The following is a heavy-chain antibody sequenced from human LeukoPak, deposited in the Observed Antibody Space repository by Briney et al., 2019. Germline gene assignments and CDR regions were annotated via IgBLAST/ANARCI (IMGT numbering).Heavy chain of an antibody. D-gene: IGHD3-10*01. CDR3: ARADRWFGGWFDP. V-gene: IGHV4-59*01. J-gene: IGHJ5*02. Sequence: SETLSLTCTVSGGSISYFYWSWIRQPAGKGLEWIGYIYYSGSTNYNPSLKSRVTISVDTSKNQFSLKLSSVTAADTAVYYCARADRWFGGWFDPWGQGTLVTVSS. CDR1: GGSISYFY. CDR2: IYYSGST.